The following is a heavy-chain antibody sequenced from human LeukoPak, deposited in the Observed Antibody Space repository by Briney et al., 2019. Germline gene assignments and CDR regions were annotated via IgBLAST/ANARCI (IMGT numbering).Heavy chain of an antibody. CDR3: ARDRGGRVVVTATYFDS. CDR1: GFTFSSYT. D-gene: IGHD2-21*02. V-gene: IGHV3-21*01. J-gene: IGHJ4*02. CDR2: INSGSNYI. Sequence: GGSLRLSCAASGFTFSSYTINWVRQPPGKGLEWVASINSGSNYIFYADSVKGRFTISRDNGKNSLSLQMNSLRAEDTTVYYCARDRGGRVVVTATYFDSWGQGTLVTVSS.